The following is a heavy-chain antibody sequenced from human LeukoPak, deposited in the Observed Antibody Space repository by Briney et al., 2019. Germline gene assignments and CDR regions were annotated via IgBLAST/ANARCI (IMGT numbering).Heavy chain of an antibody. J-gene: IGHJ4*02. CDR2: IYYSGST. Sequence: SETLSLTGTVSGGSISRHYWSWIRQPPGKGLEWIGYIYYSGSTNYNPSLKSRVTILVDTSKNQFSLKLSSVTAADTAVYYCARSDGYNYDYWGQGTLVTVSS. CDR1: GGSISRHY. D-gene: IGHD5-24*01. V-gene: IGHV4-59*08. CDR3: ARSDGYNYDY.